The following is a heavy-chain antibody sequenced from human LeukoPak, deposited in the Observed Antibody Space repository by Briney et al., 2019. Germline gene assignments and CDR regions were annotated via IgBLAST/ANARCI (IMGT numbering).Heavy chain of an antibody. J-gene: IGHJ5*02. CDR2: IYYSGST. V-gene: IGHV4-59*11. CDR3: ARGGTTVTPGLLWFDP. Sequence: SGALSPTRPVPGGSHSNHHWSWLRPPPGKGLEGVWYIYYSGSTKYNPSLKSRVTISVDTSKNQFSLKLSSVTAADTAVYYCARGGTTVTPGLLWFDPWGQGTLVTVSS. D-gene: IGHD4-17*01. CDR1: GGSHSNHH.